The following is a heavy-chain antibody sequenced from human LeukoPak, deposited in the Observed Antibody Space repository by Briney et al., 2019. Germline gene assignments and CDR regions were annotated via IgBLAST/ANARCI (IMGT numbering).Heavy chain of an antibody. Sequence: MPSETLSLTCAVYGGSFSGYYWSWIRQPPGKGLEWIGEINHSGSTNYNPSLKSRVTISVDTSKNQFSLKLSSVTAADTAVYYCARASSGWQARWGRHVFDYWGQGTLVTVSS. V-gene: IGHV4-34*01. CDR2: INHSGST. D-gene: IGHD6-19*01. J-gene: IGHJ4*02. CDR3: ARASSGWQARWGRHVFDY. CDR1: GGSFSGYY.